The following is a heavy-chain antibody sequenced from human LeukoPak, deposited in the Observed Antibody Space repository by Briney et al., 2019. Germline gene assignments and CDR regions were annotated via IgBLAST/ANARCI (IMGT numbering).Heavy chain of an antibody. CDR3: ARGGYDFWSGYPPPPLYGMDV. Sequence: GRSLRLSCAASGFTFSSYSMNWVRQAPGKGLEWVSSISSSSSYIYYADSVKGRFTISRDNAKNSLYLQMNSLRAEDTAVYYCARGGYDFWSGYPPPPLYGMDVWGQGTTVTVSS. J-gene: IGHJ6*02. D-gene: IGHD3-3*01. V-gene: IGHV3-21*01. CDR2: ISSSSSYI. CDR1: GFTFSSYS.